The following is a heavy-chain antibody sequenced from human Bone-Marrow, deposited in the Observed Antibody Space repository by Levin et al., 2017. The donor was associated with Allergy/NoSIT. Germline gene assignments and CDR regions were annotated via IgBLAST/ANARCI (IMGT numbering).Heavy chain of an antibody. D-gene: IGHD2-15*01. CDR2: ISSNGGST. V-gene: IGHV3-64D*06. J-gene: IGHJ5*02. CDR3: VKASVFRSVVAATPCLYVFDP. CDR1: GFTFSSYA. Sequence: GGSLRLSCSASGFTFSSYAMHWVRQAPGKGLEYVSAISSNGGSTYYADSVKGRFTISRDNSKNTLYLQMSSLRAEDTAVYYCVKASVFRSVVAATPCLYVFDPWGQGTLVTVSS.